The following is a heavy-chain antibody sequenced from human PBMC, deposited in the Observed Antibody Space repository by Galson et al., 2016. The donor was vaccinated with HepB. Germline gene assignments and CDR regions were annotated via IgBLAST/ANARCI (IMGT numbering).Heavy chain of an antibody. CDR2: ISSDGNTE. J-gene: IGHJ4*02. D-gene: IGHD6-19*01. Sequence: SLRLSCAASGFPFTRYSMHWVRQAPGKGLEWVSIISSDGNTEYYTDSVKGRFTISRDNSQNTLFLHMSSLRPEDTAVYYCARTTGDSSAWYDALDYWGQGTPLTISS. CDR1: GFPFTRYS. V-gene: IGHV3-30*03. CDR3: ARTTGDSSAWYDALDY.